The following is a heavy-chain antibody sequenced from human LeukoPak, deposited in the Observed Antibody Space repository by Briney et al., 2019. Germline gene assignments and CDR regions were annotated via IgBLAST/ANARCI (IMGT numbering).Heavy chain of an antibody. CDR1: GFRFSSFG. Sequence: GGSLRLSCTASGFRFSSFGMSWVRQAPGKGLEWVSTLSDSGGSSTYSDSVKGRFTISRDNSRNTVYLQLNSLRAGDTAVYYCARGGADYRHGGKDAFEYWGQGTLVTVSS. CDR3: ARGGADYRHGGKDAFEY. CDR2: LSDSGGSS. D-gene: IGHD3-16*01. J-gene: IGHJ4*02. V-gene: IGHV3-23*01.